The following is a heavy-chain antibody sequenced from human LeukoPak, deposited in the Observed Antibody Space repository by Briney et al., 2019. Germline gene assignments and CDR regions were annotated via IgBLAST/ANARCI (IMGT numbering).Heavy chain of an antibody. J-gene: IGHJ4*02. CDR1: GFTFSSYW. V-gene: IGHV3-7*01. CDR2: IKQDGSEK. Sequence: PGGSLRLSCAASGFTFSSYWMSWVRQAPGKGLEWVSNIKQDGSEKYYVDSVKGRFTISRDNAKNSLYLQMNSLRAEDTAVYYCARGPLRAYSGSHFDYWGQGTLVTVSS. CDR3: ARGPLRAYSGSHFDY. D-gene: IGHD1-26*01.